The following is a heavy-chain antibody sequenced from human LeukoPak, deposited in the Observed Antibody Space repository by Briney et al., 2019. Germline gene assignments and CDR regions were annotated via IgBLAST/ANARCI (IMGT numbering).Heavy chain of an antibody. J-gene: IGHJ4*02. CDR3: ARKPYYYGSGSYFDY. CDR1: GYTFTSYA. Sequence: ASVKVSCKASGYTFTSYAMHWVRQAPGQRLEWMGWINAGNGNTKYSQKFQSRVTITRDTSASTAYMELSSLRSEDTAVYYCARKPYYYGSGSYFDYWGQGTLVTVSS. CDR2: INAGNGNT. D-gene: IGHD3-10*01. V-gene: IGHV1-3*01.